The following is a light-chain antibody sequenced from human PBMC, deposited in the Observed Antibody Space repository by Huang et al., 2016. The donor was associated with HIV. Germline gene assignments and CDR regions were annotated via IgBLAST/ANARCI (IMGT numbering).Light chain of an antibody. CDR1: QTILHDSDSRNY. J-gene: IGKJ3*01. Sequence: DIVMTQSPDSLAVSLGERATINCKSSQTILHDSDSRNYLAWYKQKPGQPPKLLIHWASIRKSGVPYRFIGSGSGTDFTLTISSLQAEDVAVYYCQQYYSSPFTFGPGTNVDI. CDR2: WAS. CDR3: QQYYSSPFT. V-gene: IGKV4-1*01.